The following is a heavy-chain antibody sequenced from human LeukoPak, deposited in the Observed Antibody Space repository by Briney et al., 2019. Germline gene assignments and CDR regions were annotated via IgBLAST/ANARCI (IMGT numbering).Heavy chain of an antibody. CDR1: GFTFSSYA. CDR3: AKPYYDSSGDFDL. Sequence: PGGSLRLSCAASGFTFSSYAMSWVRQAPGKGLDWVSAISGSGGSTYYADSVKGRFTISRDNSKKTLYLQMNSLRAEDTAVYYCAKPYYDSSGDFDLWGRGTLVTVSS. V-gene: IGHV3-23*01. J-gene: IGHJ2*01. D-gene: IGHD3-22*01. CDR2: ISGSGGST.